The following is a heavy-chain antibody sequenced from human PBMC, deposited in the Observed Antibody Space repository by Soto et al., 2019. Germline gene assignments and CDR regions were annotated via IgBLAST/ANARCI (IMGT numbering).Heavy chain of an antibody. V-gene: IGHV3-30-3*01. J-gene: IGHJ6*02. CDR2: ISYDGSNK. CDR3: ARAEPAGFGVLTACHYYGMDV. Sequence: GVSLRLSCRASGFKFGGYARHWVSQKPGKGLEWMAVISYDGSNKYYAGSVEGRFTISRDNSKNTLYLQMNSLRTEDTAIYYCARAEPAGFGVLTACHYYGMDVWGQGTTVTVSS. CDR1: GFKFGGYA. D-gene: IGHD3-3*01.